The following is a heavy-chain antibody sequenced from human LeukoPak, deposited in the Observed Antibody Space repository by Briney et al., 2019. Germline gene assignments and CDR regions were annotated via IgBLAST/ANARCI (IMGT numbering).Heavy chain of an antibody. D-gene: IGHD3-22*01. J-gene: IGHJ3*02. Sequence: SETLSLTCTVSGGSTTGYFWTWIRQPPGKGLEWISYVYYSGRTSYNPSLKSRVTISVDTSKNQFSLKLSSVTAADTAVYHCARHMTVTYDAFDIWGQGTMVTVSS. CDR3: ARHMTVTYDAFDI. V-gene: IGHV4-59*08. CDR2: VYYSGRT. CDR1: GGSTTGYF.